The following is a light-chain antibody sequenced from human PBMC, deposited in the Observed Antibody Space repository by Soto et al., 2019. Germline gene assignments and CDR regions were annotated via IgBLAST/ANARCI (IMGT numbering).Light chain of an antibody. J-gene: IGLJ1*01. Sequence: QSALTQPASVSGSPGQSITISCTGTSSDVGGYNYVSWYQQHPGKAPKLMIYDVSNRPSGVSNRFSGSKSGNTASLTISGLQAEYEADYYCSSYTSSSTPVFGTVTKVTDL. CDR1: SSDVGGYNY. CDR2: DVS. CDR3: SSYTSSSTPV. V-gene: IGLV2-14*01.